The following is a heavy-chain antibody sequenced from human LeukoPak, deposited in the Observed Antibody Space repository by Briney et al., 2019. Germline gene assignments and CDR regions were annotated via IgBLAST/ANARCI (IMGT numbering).Heavy chain of an antibody. CDR3: ARPRGYDTRDFDY. CDR1: GFTFSSYS. J-gene: IGHJ4*02. Sequence: GGSLRLSCAASGFTFSSYSMNWVRQAPGKGLVWVSHINTGGSTPIYADSVKGRFTISRDNAKNTLYLQMNGLRAEDTAVYYCARPRGYDTRDFDYWGQGALVTVSS. CDR2: INTGGSTP. V-gene: IGHV3-74*01. D-gene: IGHD3-22*01.